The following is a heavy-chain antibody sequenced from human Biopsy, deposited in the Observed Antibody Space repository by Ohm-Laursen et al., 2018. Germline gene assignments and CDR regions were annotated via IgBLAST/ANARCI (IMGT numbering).Heavy chain of an antibody. J-gene: IGHJ6*02. CDR3: VKGVDYYDPYHYSHAMDV. D-gene: IGHD3-22*01. Sequence: TLSLTCSAYGESFNGYYWSWIRQTPGKGLEWIGEINHSGRTNYNPSLKSRVTISVDTSKNQFPLKVRSVTAADTAVYYCVKGVDYYDPYHYSHAMDVWGPGTTVTVSS. CDR2: INHSGRT. V-gene: IGHV4-34*01. CDR1: GESFNGYY.